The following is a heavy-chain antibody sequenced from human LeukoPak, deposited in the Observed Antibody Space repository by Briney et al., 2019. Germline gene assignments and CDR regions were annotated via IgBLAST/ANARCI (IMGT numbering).Heavy chain of an antibody. CDR3: ARDTYNYGSRGDY. D-gene: IGHD3-10*01. J-gene: IGHJ4*02. CDR1: GYTFTGYY. CDR2: INPNSGGT. V-gene: IGHV1-2*02. Sequence: ASVKVSCKASGYTFTGYYMHWVRQAPGQGLEWMGWINPNSGGTNYAQKFQGRVTMTRDTSTSTVYMELSSLRSENTAVSYCARDTYNYGSRGDYWGQGTLVTVSS.